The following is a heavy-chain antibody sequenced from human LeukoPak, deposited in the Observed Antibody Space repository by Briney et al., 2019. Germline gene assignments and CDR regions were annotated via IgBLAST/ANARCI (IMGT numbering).Heavy chain of an antibody. CDR2: MNPNSGNT. CDR1: GYTFTSYD. D-gene: IGHD2-15*01. J-gene: IGHJ4*02. CDR3: ARGYCSDGSCYSQFEF. V-gene: IGHV1-8*01. Sequence: ASVKVSCKASGYTFTSYDINWVRQATGQGREWMGWMNPNSGNTGYAQKFQGRVTMTRNTSISTAYMEVSSLRSEDTAVYYCARGYCSDGSCYSQFEFWGQGTLVTVSS.